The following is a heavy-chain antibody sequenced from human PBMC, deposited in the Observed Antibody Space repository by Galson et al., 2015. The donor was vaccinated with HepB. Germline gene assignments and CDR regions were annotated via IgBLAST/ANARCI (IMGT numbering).Heavy chain of an antibody. CDR2: FDPEDGET. CDR1: GYTLTELS. CDR3: ATCSRLRPYYYYYMDV. V-gene: IGHV1-24*01. J-gene: IGHJ6*03. Sequence: SVKVSCKVSGYTLTELSMHWVRQAPGKGLEWMGGFDPEDGETIYAQKFQGRVTMTEDTSTDTAYMELSSLRSEDTAVYYCATCSRLRPYYYYYMDVWGKGTTVTVSS.